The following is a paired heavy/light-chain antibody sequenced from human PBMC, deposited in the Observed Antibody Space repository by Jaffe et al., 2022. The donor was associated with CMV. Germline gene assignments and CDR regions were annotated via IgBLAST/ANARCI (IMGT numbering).Light chain of an antibody. CDR1: SSNIGNND. CDR3: GTWDSSLSAGV. CDR2: DNN. V-gene: IGLV1-51*01. J-gene: IGLJ3*02. Sequence: QSVLTQPPSVSAAPGQKVTISCSGSSSNIGNNDVSWYQQLPGTAPKLLIYDNNKRPSGIPDRFSGSKSGTSATLGITGLQTGDEADYYCGTWDSSLSAGVFGGGTKLTVL.
Heavy chain of an antibody. V-gene: IGHV1-69*01. J-gene: IGHJ3*02. D-gene: IGHD1-26*01. CDR2: IVPIIGTV. CDR3: ARDRPKIVGASDALDI. Sequence: QVQLVQSEAEVKKPGSSVKVSCKASGGTFSSDAISWVRQAPGQGLEWMGGIVPIIGTVKYAQRFQGRVTITADESTSTAYMGLSSLTSEDTAVYYCARDRPKIVGASDALDIWGQGTMVSVSS. CDR1: GGTFSSDA.